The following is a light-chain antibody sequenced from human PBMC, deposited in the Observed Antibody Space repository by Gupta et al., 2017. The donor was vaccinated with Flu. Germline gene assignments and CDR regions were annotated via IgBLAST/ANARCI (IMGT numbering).Light chain of an antibody. CDR3: RQGEHCPRA. J-gene: IGKJ1*01. V-gene: IGKV2-30*01. CDR2: QGS. CDR1: QGCVYSDGNTY. Sequence: DVLLTQSRLPLPVTLGQPASISCRSSQGCVYSDGNTYLAGFQQRPGQSPRRHTYQGSYRDSGVPDRFSGSGSGTDSTLKIRRVETEDVGMYLGRQGEHCPRACGQGTTVEIK.